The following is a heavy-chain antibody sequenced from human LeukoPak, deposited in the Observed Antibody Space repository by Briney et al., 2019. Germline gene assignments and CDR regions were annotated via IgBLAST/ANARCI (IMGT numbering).Heavy chain of an antibody. CDR3: ARELWGFDY. J-gene: IGHJ4*02. V-gene: IGHV3-30-3*01. Sequence: GGSLRLSCAASGFTFSSYAMHWVRQAPGKGLEWVAVISYDGSNKYYADSVKGRFTISRDNSKNTLYLQMNSLRAEDTAVYYCARELWGFDYWGQGTLVTVSS. CDR1: GFTFSSYA. D-gene: IGHD2-21*01. CDR2: ISYDGSNK.